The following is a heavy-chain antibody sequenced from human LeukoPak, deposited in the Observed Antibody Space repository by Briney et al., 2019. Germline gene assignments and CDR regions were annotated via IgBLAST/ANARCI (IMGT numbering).Heavy chain of an antibody. D-gene: IGHD3-22*01. CDR3: ARSHDSRGFYYLI. J-gene: IGHJ4*02. CDR2: IYPDDSES. V-gene: IGHV5-51*01. CDR1: GYSFTNYW. Sequence: GESLKISCEASGYSFTNYWIGWVRQMPGKGVEWMGIIYPDDSESKYSPSFQGQVTISADKSISTAYLQWSSLKASDTAMYYCARSHDSRGFYYLIWGQGTLVTVSS.